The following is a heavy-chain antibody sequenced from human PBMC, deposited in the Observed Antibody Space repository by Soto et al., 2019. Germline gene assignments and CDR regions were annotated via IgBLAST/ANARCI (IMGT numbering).Heavy chain of an antibody. D-gene: IGHD6-13*01. CDR3: ARALSAAGTGYFDY. Sequence: ASVKVSCKASGYTFTSYGISWVRQAPGQGLEWMGWISAYNGNTNYAQKLQGRVAMTTDTSTSTAYMELRSLRSDDTAVYYCARALSAAGTGYFDYWGQGTLVTVSS. V-gene: IGHV1-18*01. CDR1: GYTFTSYG. CDR2: ISAYNGNT. J-gene: IGHJ4*02.